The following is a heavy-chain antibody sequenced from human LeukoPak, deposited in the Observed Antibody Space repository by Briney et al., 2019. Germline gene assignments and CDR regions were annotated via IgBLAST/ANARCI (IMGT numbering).Heavy chain of an antibody. Sequence: GASVKVSCKASGYTFTSYGISWVRQAPGQGLEWMRWISAYNGNTNYAQKLQGRVTMTTDTSTSTAYMELRSLRSDDTAVYYCARVDIVVVVAATIGSIAFDIWGQGTMVTVSS. CDR3: ARVDIVVVVAATIGSIAFDI. CDR1: GYTFTSYG. CDR2: ISAYNGNT. V-gene: IGHV1-18*04. J-gene: IGHJ3*02. D-gene: IGHD2-15*01.